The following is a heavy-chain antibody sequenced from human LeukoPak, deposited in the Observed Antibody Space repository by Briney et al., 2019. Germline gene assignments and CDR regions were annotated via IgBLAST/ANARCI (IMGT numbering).Heavy chain of an antibody. CDR1: GFTFSSYA. V-gene: IGHV3-64D*09. CDR3: ARIVIAVPGRDWFDP. J-gene: IGHJ5*02. CDR2: ISRNGDSI. D-gene: IGHD6-19*01. Sequence: PGGSLRLSCSASGFTFSSYAMHWVRQAPGKGLEYVSGISRNGDSIYDADSVKGRFTISRDNSKNTLYLQMSSLRAEDTAVYYCARIVIAVPGRDWFDPWGQGTLVTVSS.